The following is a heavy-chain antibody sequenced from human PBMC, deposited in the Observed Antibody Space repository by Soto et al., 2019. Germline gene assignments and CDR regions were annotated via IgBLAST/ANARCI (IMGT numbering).Heavy chain of an antibody. CDR1: GFTFDTNG. D-gene: IGHD2-15*01. CDR3: VRGGGGGLFDP. CDR2: ISAGGGTT. V-gene: IGHV3-23*01. Sequence: GGSLRLSCAASGFTFDTNGMTWVRQVPGKWLEWVSAISAGGGTTYYADPVKGRFTISRDNAKRSLYLQMMSLTAEDTAIYYCVRGGGGGLFDPWGQGTMVTVSS. J-gene: IGHJ5*02.